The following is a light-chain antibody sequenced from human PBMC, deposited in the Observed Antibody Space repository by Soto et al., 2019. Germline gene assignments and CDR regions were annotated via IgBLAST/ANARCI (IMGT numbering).Light chain of an antibody. Sequence: SYELTQPPSVSVAPGQTARIICGGNNIGSKSVHWYQQKPGQAPVLVVYDDSDRPSGITERFSGANSGNTATLTISRVEAGDEADYYCHVWDSSSDHDVFGTGTQLTVL. CDR2: DDS. CDR1: NIGSKS. J-gene: IGLJ1*01. V-gene: IGLV3-21*02. CDR3: HVWDSSSDHDV.